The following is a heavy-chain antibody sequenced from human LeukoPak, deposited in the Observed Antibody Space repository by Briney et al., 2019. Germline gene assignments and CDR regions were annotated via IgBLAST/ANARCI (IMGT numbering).Heavy chain of an antibody. J-gene: IGHJ3*02. CDR3: ARHDSSGYYYGYDAFDI. CDR1: GYSFTSYW. CDR2: IYPGDSDT. D-gene: IGHD3-22*01. V-gene: IGHV5-51*01. Sequence: GESLKISCKGSGYSFTSYWMGWVRQMPGKGLEWMGIIYPGDSDTRYSPSFQGQVTISADKSISTAYLQWSSLKASDTAMYYCARHDSSGYYYGYDAFDIWGQGTMVTVSS.